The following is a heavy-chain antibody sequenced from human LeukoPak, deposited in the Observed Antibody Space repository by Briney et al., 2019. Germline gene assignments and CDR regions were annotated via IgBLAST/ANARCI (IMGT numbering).Heavy chain of an antibody. D-gene: IGHD1-26*01. Sequence: GGSLRLSCVASGFTFSSYWIHWVRQAPGKGLVWVSRINGDGGSTDYADSVKGRFTISRDNSKNTLYLQMNSLRAEDTAVYYCAKVGVGATAHSVFGPFDIWGQGTMVTVSS. V-gene: IGHV3-74*01. CDR1: GFTFSSYW. J-gene: IGHJ3*02. CDR3: AKVGVGATAHSVFGPFDI. CDR2: INGDGGST.